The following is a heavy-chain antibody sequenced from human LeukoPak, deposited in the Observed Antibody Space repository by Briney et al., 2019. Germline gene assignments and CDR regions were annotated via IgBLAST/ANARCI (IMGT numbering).Heavy chain of an antibody. V-gene: IGHV1-2*02. J-gene: IGHJ3*02. Sequence: GASVKVSCKASGYTFTGYYMHWVRQAPGQGLEWMGWINPNSGGTNYAQKFQGRVTMTRDTSTSTVYMELSSLRSEDTAVYYCARVRGSSWYFRDAFDIWGQGTMVTVSS. CDR1: GYTFTGYY. D-gene: IGHD6-13*01. CDR3: ARVRGSSWYFRDAFDI. CDR2: INPNSGGT.